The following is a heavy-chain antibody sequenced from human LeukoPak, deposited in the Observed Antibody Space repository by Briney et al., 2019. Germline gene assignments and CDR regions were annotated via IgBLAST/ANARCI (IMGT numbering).Heavy chain of an antibody. J-gene: IGHJ4*02. CDR3: AKSLTVTPGVDKPHDY. V-gene: IGHV3-23*01. CDR1: GFMFSDYA. Sequence: PGGSLRLSCVVSGFMFSDYAMTWARPAPGKGLECGSSSGGGVSAYYADSVRGRFSISRDNSKNTLYLQMNSLTAEDTAVYFCAKSLTVTPGVDKPHDYWGPGTLVTVSS. D-gene: IGHD3-10*01. CDR2: SGGGVSA.